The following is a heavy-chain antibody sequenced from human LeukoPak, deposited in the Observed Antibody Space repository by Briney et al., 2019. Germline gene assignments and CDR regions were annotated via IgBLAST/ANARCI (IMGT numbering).Heavy chain of an antibody. CDR1: GFTFSSYG. Sequence: PGGSLRLSCAASGFTFSSYGMHWVRQAPGEGLEWVAYIYSDAINTKYADSVKGRFTISRDNAKNSLYLQMNSLRAEDTAVYYCARRDCDSIKCRGSNWFDPWGQGTLVSVSS. D-gene: IGHD3-22*01. V-gene: IGHV3-30*12. J-gene: IGHJ5*02. CDR3: ARRDCDSIKCRGSNWFDP. CDR2: IYSDAINT.